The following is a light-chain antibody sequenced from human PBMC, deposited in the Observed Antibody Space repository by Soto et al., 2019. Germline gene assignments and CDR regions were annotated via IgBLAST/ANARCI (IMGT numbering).Light chain of an antibody. CDR1: QSVSSN. J-gene: IGKJ1*01. CDR3: HQYNNWPST. Sequence: EIVMTQSPATLSVSPGERATLSCRASQSVSSNLAWYQQKPGQAPRLLISGASTRATGIAARFSGSGSETDFTLTISSLQSEYVAVYHCHQYNNWPSTFGQGTKVEIK. CDR2: GAS. V-gene: IGKV3-15*01.